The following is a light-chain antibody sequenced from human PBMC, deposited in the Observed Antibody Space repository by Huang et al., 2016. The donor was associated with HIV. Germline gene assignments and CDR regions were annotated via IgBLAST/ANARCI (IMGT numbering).Light chain of an antibody. CDR3: HQYSKWPPGT. V-gene: IGKV3-15*01. J-gene: IGKJ1*01. CDR1: HYIATD. Sequence: EIVTTQSPATLSVSPGERATLSCRASHYIATDLAWYQQKPGQAPRLLIYGASTRAAGIPARFSGTGSGTEFTLTINSLQSEDFALYYCHQYSKWPPGTFGQGSKVEVK. CDR2: GAS.